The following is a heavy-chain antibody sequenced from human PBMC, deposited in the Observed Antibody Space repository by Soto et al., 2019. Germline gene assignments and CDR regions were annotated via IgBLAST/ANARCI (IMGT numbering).Heavy chain of an antibody. Sequence: GASVKVSCKASGYTFTGYYMHWVRQAPGQGLEWMGWINPNSGGTNYAQKFQGWVTMTRDTSISTAYMELSRLRSDDTAVYYCARQAVAGYYYYYYMDVGGKGTTVTVSS. V-gene: IGHV1-2*04. CDR2: INPNSGGT. CDR1: GYTFTGYY. CDR3: ARQAVAGYYYYYYMDV. J-gene: IGHJ6*03. D-gene: IGHD6-19*01.